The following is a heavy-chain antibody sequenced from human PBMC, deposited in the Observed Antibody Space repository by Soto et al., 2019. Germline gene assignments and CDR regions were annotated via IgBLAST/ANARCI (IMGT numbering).Heavy chain of an antibody. Sequence: QVQLVQSGAEVKKPGSSVKVSCKASGGTFSSYAISWVRQAPGQGLEWMGGSIPIFGTANYAQKFQGRVTISADDPTSTAYMELSRLRSEDTAGYDCARKRPGQYGMDVWGQGTTVTVSS. J-gene: IGHJ6*02. CDR1: GGTFSSYA. D-gene: IGHD3-10*01. V-gene: IGHV1-69*01. CDR3: ARKRPGQYGMDV. CDR2: SIPIFGTA.